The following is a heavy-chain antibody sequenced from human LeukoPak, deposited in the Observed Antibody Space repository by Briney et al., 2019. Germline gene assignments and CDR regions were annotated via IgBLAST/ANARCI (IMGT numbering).Heavy chain of an antibody. CDR3: AELGITMIGGV. J-gene: IGHJ6*04. Sequence: GGSLRLSCAASGFTFCSYEMNWVRQAPGKGLEWVSYINSSGSTIYYADSVKGRFTISRDNAKNSLYLQMNSLRAEDTAVYYCAELGITMIGGVWGKGTTVTISS. V-gene: IGHV3-48*03. CDR2: INSSGSTI. D-gene: IGHD3-10*02. CDR1: GFTFCSYE.